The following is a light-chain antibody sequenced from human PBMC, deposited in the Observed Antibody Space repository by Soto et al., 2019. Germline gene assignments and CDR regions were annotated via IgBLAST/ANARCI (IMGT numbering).Light chain of an antibody. V-gene: IGLV2-14*01. CDR1: SSDVGGYNY. Sequence: QSVLTQPASVSGSPGQSITISCTGTSSDVGGYNYDSWYQQHPGKAPKVMIYDVSNRPSGVSNRFSGSKSGNTASLTISGAQAEDEADYYCSSYTSSSTPIFGGGTKVTVL. CDR3: SSYTSSSTPI. CDR2: DVS. J-gene: IGLJ2*01.